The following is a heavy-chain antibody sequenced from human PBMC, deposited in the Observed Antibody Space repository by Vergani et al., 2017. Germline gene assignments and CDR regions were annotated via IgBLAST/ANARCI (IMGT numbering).Heavy chain of an antibody. CDR2: IYPGDSDT. V-gene: IGHV5-51*01. Sequence: EVQLVQSGAEVKKPGESLKISCKGSGYRFTSSWIGWVRQMPGKGLEWMGIIYPGDSDTRYSPSFQGQVTISADKSIRTAYLQLSSLKASDTAMYYCAISPGISRRPSYCFDYWGQGTLVTVSS. CDR1: GYRFTSSW. J-gene: IGHJ4*02. CDR3: AISPGISRRPSYCFDY. D-gene: IGHD2-15*01.